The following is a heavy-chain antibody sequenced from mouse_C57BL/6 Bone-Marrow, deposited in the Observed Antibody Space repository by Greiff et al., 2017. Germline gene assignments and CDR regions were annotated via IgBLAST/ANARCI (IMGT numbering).Heavy chain of an antibody. Sequence: VKLMESGAELAKPGASVKLSCKASGYTFTSYWMHWVQQRPGQGLEWIGYINPSSGYTKYNQKFKNKSTLTADKSSSTAYMQLSSLTYEDSAVYYCARRSGYCNFDDWGQGTTLTVSA. V-gene: IGHV1-7*01. CDR1: GYTFTSYW. J-gene: IGHJ2*01. CDR2: INPSSGYT. D-gene: IGHD2-3*01. CDR3: ARRSGYCNFDD.